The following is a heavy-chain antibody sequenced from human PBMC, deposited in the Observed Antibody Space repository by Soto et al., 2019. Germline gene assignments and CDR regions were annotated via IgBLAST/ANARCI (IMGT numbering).Heavy chain of an antibody. J-gene: IGHJ4*02. Sequence: ASVKVSCKASGYTFTSYGISWVRQAPGQGLEWMGWISAYNGNTNYAQKLQGRVTMTTDTSTSTAYMELRSLRADDTAVYYCAEVFGPYYYDSSGPFDYWGQGTLVTVSS. CDR3: AEVFGPYYYDSSGPFDY. D-gene: IGHD3-22*01. CDR1: GYTFTSYG. CDR2: ISAYNGNT. V-gene: IGHV1-18*01.